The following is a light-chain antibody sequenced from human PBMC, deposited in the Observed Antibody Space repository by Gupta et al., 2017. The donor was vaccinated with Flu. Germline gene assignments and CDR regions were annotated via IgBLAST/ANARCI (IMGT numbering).Light chain of an antibody. CDR1: QSVRSY. V-gene: IGKV3-11*01. J-gene: IGKJ5*01. CDR3: HQHTNWPLNT. Sequence: ATLSLSPGESATPSCRASQSVRSYLAWYQQKPGQAPRLLIYDASNRATGIPARFSGSGCGTDFTLTITSREPEDFAVYYCHQHTNWPLNTFGQGTQLEIK. CDR2: DAS.